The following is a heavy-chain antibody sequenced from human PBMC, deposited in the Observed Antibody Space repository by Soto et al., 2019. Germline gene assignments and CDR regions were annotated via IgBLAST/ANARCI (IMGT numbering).Heavy chain of an antibody. CDR1: GFTFSSYA. CDR2: ISGSGGST. V-gene: IGHV3-23*01. CDR3: AKDGVNWGSYFDY. Sequence: EVQLLESGGGLVQPGGSLRLSCAASGFTFSSYAMSWVRQAPGKGLEWVSAISGSGGSTYYADSVKGRFTISRDNSKNTLYRQMNSLRAEDTAVYYCAKDGVNWGSYFDYWGQGTLVTVSS. J-gene: IGHJ4*02. D-gene: IGHD7-27*01.